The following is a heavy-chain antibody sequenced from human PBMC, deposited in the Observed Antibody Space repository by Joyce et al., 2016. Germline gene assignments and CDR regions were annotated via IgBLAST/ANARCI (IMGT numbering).Heavy chain of an antibody. Sequence: QVQLVQSGSEVKKPGASVTISCEASGYTFTSCYIHWVRQAPGQGLEWIGVNNPSTGRSTYAQHFEDRVTLTSDTSTNTVYMELNNLKYEDTAVYYCARDWPPAYDYHFDYWGQGTLLTVSS. V-gene: IGHV1-46*01. J-gene: IGHJ4*02. CDR2: NNPSTGRS. D-gene: IGHD3-16*01. CDR3: ARDWPPAYDYHFDY. CDR1: GYTFTSCY.